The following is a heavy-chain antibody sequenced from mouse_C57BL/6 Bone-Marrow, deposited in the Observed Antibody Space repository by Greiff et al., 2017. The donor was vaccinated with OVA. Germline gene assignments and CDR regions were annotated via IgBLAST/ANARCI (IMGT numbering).Heavy chain of an antibody. CDR2: IDPETGGT. Sequence: QVQLQQSGAELVRPGASVTLSCKASGYTFTDYEMHWVKQTPVHGLEWIGAIDPETGGTAYNQKFKGKAILTADKSSSTAYMELSSLTSEDSAVDDCTRGYSNYYAMDNWGQGTSVTVSS. CDR1: GYTFTDYE. V-gene: IGHV1-15*01. J-gene: IGHJ4*01. D-gene: IGHD2-5*01. CDR3: TRGYSNYYAMDN.